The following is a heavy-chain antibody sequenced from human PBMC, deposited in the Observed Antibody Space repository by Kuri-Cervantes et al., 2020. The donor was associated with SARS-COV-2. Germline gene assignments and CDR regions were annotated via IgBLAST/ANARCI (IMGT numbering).Heavy chain of an antibody. CDR3: ARDGVVVVLAAIGVGALPFGPALYYYYYMDV. J-gene: IGHJ6*03. CDR2: ISAYNGNT. D-gene: IGHD2-2*01. CDR1: GYTFTSYG. Sequence: ASVKVSCKASGYTFTSYGISWVRQAPGQGLEWMGWISAYNGNTNYAQKLQGRVTMTTDTSTSTAYMELRSLRSDDTAVYYCARDGVVVVLAAIGVGALPFGPALYYYYYMDVWGKGTTVTVSS. V-gene: IGHV1-18*01.